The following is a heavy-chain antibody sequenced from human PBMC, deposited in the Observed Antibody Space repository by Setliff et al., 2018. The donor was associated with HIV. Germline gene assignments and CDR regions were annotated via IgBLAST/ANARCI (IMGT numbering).Heavy chain of an antibody. V-gene: IGHV4-4*09. J-gene: IGHJ4*02. CDR3: ARGLSFYDPGGFDY. Sequence: KASETLSLTCTVSGGSISSYYWSWIRQPPGKGLEWIGYIYTTGSTNYNPSLKSRVTMSVDTSKNQFSLRLTSVTAADTAVYYCARGLSFYDPGGFDYWGQGTLVTVSS. D-gene: IGHD3-22*01. CDR2: IYTTGST. CDR1: GGSISSYY.